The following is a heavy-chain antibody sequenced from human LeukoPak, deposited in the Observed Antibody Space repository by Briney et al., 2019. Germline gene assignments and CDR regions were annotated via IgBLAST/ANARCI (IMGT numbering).Heavy chain of an antibody. J-gene: IGHJ4*02. CDR1: GFTFSSYA. Sequence: GGSLRLSCAASGFTFSSYAMHWVRQAPGKGLEYVSAISSNGGSTYYANSVKGRFTISRDNSKNTLYLQMGSLRAEDMAVYYCARRGSGYDYWGQGTLVTVSS. V-gene: IGHV3-64*01. CDR2: ISSNGGST. D-gene: IGHD5-12*01. CDR3: ARRGSGYDY.